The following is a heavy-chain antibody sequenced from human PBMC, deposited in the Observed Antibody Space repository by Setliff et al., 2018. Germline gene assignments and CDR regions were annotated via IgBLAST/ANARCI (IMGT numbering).Heavy chain of an antibody. Sequence: ASVKVSCKASGYTFTYRYLHWVRQAPGQGLEWMGWISAYNGNTNYAQKLQGRVTMTTDTSASTAYMELSSLRSEDTAVYYCARGRHPPWSGYPYYYMDVWGKGTTVTVSS. J-gene: IGHJ6*03. D-gene: IGHD3-3*01. CDR2: ISAYNGNT. V-gene: IGHV1-18*04. CDR1: GYTFTYRY. CDR3: ARGRHPPWSGYPYYYMDV.